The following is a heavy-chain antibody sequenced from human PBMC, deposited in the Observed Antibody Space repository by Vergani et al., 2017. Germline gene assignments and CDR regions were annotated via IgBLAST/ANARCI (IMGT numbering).Heavy chain of an antibody. J-gene: IGHJ3*02. CDR2: IKQDESEK. Sequence: EVQLVESGGGLVQPGGSLRLSCAASGFTFSSYWMSWVRQAPGKGLEWVANIKQDESEKSYVVSVKGLFTISGDNAKNSLYLEMNSLRAEYTAVYYCAKALSSTVAFDIWGQGTMVTVSS. CDR3: AKALSSTVAFDI. CDR1: GFTFSSYW. D-gene: IGHD2-2*01. V-gene: IGHV3-7*03.